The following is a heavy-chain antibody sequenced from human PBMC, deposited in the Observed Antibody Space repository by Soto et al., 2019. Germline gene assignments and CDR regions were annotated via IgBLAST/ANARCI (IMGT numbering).Heavy chain of an antibody. V-gene: IGHV3-43*01. J-gene: IGHJ3*02. CDR2: ISWDGGST. CDR3: AKEMLWFGEGGAFDI. D-gene: IGHD3-10*01. CDR1: GFTFDDYT. Sequence: EVQLVESGGVVVQPGGSLRLSCAASGFTFDDYTMHWVRQAPGKGLEWVSLISWDGGSTYYADSVKGRFTISRDNSKNSLYLQMNSLRAEDTALYYCAKEMLWFGEGGAFDIWGQGTMVTVSS.